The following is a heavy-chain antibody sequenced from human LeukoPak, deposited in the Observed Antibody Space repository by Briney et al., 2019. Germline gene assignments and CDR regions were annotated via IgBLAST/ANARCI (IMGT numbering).Heavy chain of an antibody. J-gene: IGHJ3*02. D-gene: IGHD4-23*01. CDR2: IIPIFGTA. Sequence: SVKVSCKASGGTFSSYAISWVRQAPGQGLEWMGGIIPIFGTANYAQKFQGRVTITADESTSTAYMELSSLRSEDTAVCYCARPRPDYGGNANDAFDIWGQGTMVTVSS. CDR1: GGTFSSYA. CDR3: ARPRPDYGGNANDAFDI. V-gene: IGHV1-69*01.